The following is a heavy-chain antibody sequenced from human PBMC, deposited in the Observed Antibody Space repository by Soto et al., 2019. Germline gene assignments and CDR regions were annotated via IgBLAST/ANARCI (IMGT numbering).Heavy chain of an antibody. CDR2: ISGYNGNT. CDR3: ARDLGAQIVDY. J-gene: IGHJ4*02. CDR1: GYTFISYG. D-gene: IGHD1-26*01. Sequence: QVQLVQSGAEVKKPGASVKVSCKASGYTFISYGISWVRQAPGQGLEWMGWISGYNGNTKYAQKLQGRVTMTTDTSTCTAYIELRSLGSDVTTVYYFARDLGAQIVDYWGQGTLVTVSS. V-gene: IGHV1-18*01.